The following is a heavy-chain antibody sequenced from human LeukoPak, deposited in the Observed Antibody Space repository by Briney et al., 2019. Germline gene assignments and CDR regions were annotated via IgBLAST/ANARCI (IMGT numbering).Heavy chain of an antibody. V-gene: IGHV3-21*01. J-gene: IGHJ5*02. Sequence: GGSLRLSCVASGFIFTSFCMNWVRQAPGKGLEWVSSIRHGGQIYYADSVKGRFTISRDNTKNSVYLQMDNLRDDDTAVYFCAIDDRYGSGTLGKRFDPWGQGTLVRVSS. CDR2: IRHGGQI. CDR3: AIDDRYGSGTLGKRFDP. CDR1: GFIFTSFC. D-gene: IGHD3-10*01.